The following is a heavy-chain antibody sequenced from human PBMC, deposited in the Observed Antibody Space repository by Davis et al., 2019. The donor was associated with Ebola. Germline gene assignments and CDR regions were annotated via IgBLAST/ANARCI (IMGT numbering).Heavy chain of an antibody. J-gene: IGHJ6*02. CDR3: ASQQWLVARPEEYYYYYGMDV. CDR2: ISSNGGST. V-gene: IGHV3-64*04. D-gene: IGHD6-19*01. CDR1: GFTFSSYA. Sequence: GGSLRLSCSASGFTFSSYAMHWVRQAPGKGLEYVSAISSNGGSTYYADSVKGRFTISRDNSKNTLYLQMNSLRAEDTAVYYCASQQWLVARPEEYYYYYGMDVWGQGTTVTVSS.